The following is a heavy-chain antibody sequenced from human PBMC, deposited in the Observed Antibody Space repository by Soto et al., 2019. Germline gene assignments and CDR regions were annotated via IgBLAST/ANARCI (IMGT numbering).Heavy chain of an antibody. CDR2: TSYDGSNK. CDR3: AKEDLFHPFDY. Sequence: QVQLVESGGGVVQPGRSLRLSCAASGFTFSRYGMHWVRQPPGKGLEWLAFTSYDGSNKFYADSVKGRFTISRDNSENTLYLQMNGLRVEDTAMYYCAKEDLFHPFDYWGQGTLVTVSS. CDR1: GFTFSRYG. D-gene: IGHD3-10*01. V-gene: IGHV3-30*18. J-gene: IGHJ4*02.